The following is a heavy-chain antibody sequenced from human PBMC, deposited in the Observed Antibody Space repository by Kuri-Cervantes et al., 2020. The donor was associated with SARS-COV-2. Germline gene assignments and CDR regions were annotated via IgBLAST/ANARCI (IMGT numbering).Heavy chain of an antibody. D-gene: IGHD2-15*01. Sequence: ASVKVSCKASGYIFTSYYMHWVRQAPGQGLEWMGIINPSGGSTSYAQKFQGRVTTTRDTSTSTVYMELSGLRSEDTAVYYCARDVRIIIGVDRGYFDYWGQGTLVTVSS. CDR1: GYIFTSYY. V-gene: IGHV1-46*01. CDR2: INPSGGST. CDR3: ARDVRIIIGVDRGYFDY. J-gene: IGHJ4*02.